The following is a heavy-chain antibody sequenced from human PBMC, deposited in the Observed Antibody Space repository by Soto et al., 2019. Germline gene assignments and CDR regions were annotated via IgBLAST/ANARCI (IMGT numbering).Heavy chain of an antibody. CDR3: AREARDYVDCSSTSCYRNDAFDI. CDR2: INPNSGGT. Sequence: GASVKVSCKASGYTFTGYYMHWVRQAPGQGREWMGWINPNSGGTNYAQKFQGWVTMTRDTSISTAYMELSRLRSDDTAVYYCAREARDYVDCSSTSCYRNDAFDIWGQGTMVTVSS. CDR1: GYTFTGYY. J-gene: IGHJ3*02. D-gene: IGHD2-2*02. V-gene: IGHV1-2*04.